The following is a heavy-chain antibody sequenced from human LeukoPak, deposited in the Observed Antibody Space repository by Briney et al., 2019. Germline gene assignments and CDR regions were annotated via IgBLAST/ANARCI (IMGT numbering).Heavy chain of an antibody. CDR1: GFTFSNYW. J-gene: IGHJ4*02. V-gene: IGHV3-74*01. CDR3: VRDLILVWTPGDDFDH. Sequence: GGSLRLSCAASGFTFSNYWMHWVRQAPGKGLEWVSRINEYGTTITYADSVKGRFTISRENARNTLFLQMNSLTPEGTAVYYCVRDLILVWTPGDDFDHWGQGTLVTVSS. D-gene: IGHD3-16*01. CDR2: INEYGTTI.